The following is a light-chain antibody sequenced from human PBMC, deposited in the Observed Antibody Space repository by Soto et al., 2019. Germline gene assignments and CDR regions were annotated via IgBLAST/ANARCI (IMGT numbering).Light chain of an antibody. CDR1: QSINTY. V-gene: IGKV1-39*01. J-gene: IGKJ1*01. Sequence: DLQMTQSPSSLSASVGDRVTITCRASQSINTYLNWYHQKPGKAPKLLVYAASSLQTGVPSRFSGSGSGTDFTLTISSLQPEDFATYYCQQTYSIPWTFGQGTKVEIK. CDR3: QQTYSIPWT. CDR2: AAS.